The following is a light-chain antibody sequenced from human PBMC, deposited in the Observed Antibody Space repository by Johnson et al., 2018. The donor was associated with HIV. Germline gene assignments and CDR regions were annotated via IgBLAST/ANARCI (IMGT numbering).Light chain of an antibody. J-gene: IGLJ1*01. CDR3: GAWDSTLSGGLYV. V-gene: IGLV1-51*01. CDR2: DNY. Sequence: QSVLTQPPSVSAAPGQKVTISCSGSSSNIGSNYVSWYQHLPGTAPKLLIYDNYKRPSGIPDRFSASKSGPSATLGITGLQTGDEADYYCGAWDSTLSGGLYVFGTGTKVTVL. CDR1: SSNIGSNY.